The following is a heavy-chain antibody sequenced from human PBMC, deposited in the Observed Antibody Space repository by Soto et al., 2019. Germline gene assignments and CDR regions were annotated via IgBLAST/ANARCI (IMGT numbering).Heavy chain of an antibody. V-gene: IGHV4-34*01. D-gene: IGHD3-22*01. CDR2: INHSGST. Sequence: PSETLSLTCAVYGGSFSGYYWSWIRQPPGKGLEWIGEINHSGSTNYNPSLKSRVTISVDTSKNQFSLKLSSVTAADTAAYYCARGRGMYYYDSSGYLDYWGQGTMVTVSS. CDR1: GGSFSGYY. CDR3: ARGRGMYYYDSSGYLDY. J-gene: IGHJ4*02.